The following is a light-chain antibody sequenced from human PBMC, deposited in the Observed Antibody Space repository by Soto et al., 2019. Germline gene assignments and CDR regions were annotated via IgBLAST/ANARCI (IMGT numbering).Light chain of an antibody. CDR3: QQSYRTPYT. J-gene: IGKJ2*01. Sequence: DIQMTQSPSFLSASEGDGVTITCRASQSIVNFLNWYQLKPGKAPKLLIYGASSLQSGVPSRFGGSGSGTDFTLTISSLQPEDFATYYCQQSYRTPYTFGQGTKLDIK. CDR2: GAS. CDR1: QSIVNF. V-gene: IGKV1-39*01.